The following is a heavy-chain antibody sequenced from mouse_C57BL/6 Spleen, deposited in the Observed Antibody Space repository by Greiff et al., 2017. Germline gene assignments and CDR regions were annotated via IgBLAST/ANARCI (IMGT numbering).Heavy chain of an antibody. D-gene: IGHD1-1*01. J-gene: IGHJ2*01. CDR2: IDPSDSYT. Sequence: QVQLQQSGAELVMPGASVKLSCKASGYTFTSYWMHWVKQRPGQGLEWIGEIDPSDSYTNYNQKFKGKSTLTVDKSSSTAYMQLSSLTSEDSAVYYCARSPLLLRIYFDYWGQGTTLTVSS. CDR3: ARSPLLLRIYFDY. CDR1: GYTFTSYW. V-gene: IGHV1-69*01.